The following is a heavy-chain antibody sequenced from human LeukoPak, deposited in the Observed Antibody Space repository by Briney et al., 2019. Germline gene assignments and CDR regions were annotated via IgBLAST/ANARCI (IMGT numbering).Heavy chain of an antibody. J-gene: IGHJ5*02. Sequence: GGSLRLSCTASGYVFNTYWMHWIRQAPGKGLVWVAFISADGTATKYADSVKGRLTISRDNAKNTLYLQMNSLRVDDTAFYYCARDTGEMFDPWGQGTLVTVSS. CDR2: ISADGTAT. D-gene: IGHD3-16*01. V-gene: IGHV3-74*03. CDR1: GYVFNTYW. CDR3: ARDTGEMFDP.